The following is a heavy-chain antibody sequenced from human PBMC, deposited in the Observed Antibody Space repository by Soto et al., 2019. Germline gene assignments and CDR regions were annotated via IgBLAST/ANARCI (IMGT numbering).Heavy chain of an antibody. Sequence: PGGSLRLSCAASGFTFSSYSMNWVRQAPGKGLEWVSSISSSSSYIYYADSVKGRFTISRDNAKNSLYLQMNSLRAEDTAVYYCARVSRPSSEGYYYYGMDVWGQGTTVTVSS. CDR3: ARVSRPSSEGYYYYGMDV. CDR1: GFTFSSYS. V-gene: IGHV3-21*01. CDR2: ISSSSSYI. J-gene: IGHJ6*02. D-gene: IGHD6-19*01.